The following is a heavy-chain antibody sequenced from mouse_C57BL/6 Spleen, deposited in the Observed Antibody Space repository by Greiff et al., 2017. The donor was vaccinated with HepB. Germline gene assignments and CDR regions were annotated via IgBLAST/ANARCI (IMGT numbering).Heavy chain of an antibody. V-gene: IGHV1-80*01. Sequence: VQLQQSGAELVKPGASVKISCKASGYAFSSYWMNWVKQRPGKGLEWIGQIYPGDGDTNYNGKFKGKATLTADKSSSTAYMQLSSLTSEDSAVYFCARRHYDYDVHFDYWGQGTTLTVSS. D-gene: IGHD2-4*01. CDR3: ARRHYDYDVHFDY. J-gene: IGHJ2*01. CDR2: IYPGDGDT. CDR1: GYAFSSYW.